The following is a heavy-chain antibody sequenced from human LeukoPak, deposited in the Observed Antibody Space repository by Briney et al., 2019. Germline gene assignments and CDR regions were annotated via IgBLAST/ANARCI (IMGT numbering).Heavy chain of an antibody. V-gene: IGHV4-59*01. CDR3: ARGGAVAGPEEGYYYYGMDV. CDR1: GGSISSYY. D-gene: IGHD6-19*01. CDR2: IYYSGST. Sequence: PSETLSLTCTVSGGSISSYYWSWIRQPPGKGLEWIGYIYYSGSTNYNPSLKSRVTISVDTSKNQFSLKLSSVTAADTAVYYCARGGAVAGPEEGYYYYGMDVWGQGTTVTVSS. J-gene: IGHJ6*02.